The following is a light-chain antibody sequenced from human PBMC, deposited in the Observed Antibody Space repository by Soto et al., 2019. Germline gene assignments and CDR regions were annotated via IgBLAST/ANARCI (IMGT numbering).Light chain of an antibody. CDR1: QGIGNT. V-gene: IGKV3-15*01. J-gene: IGKJ3*01. CDR3: QEHGNWPRRT. Sequence: EIVITQSPATLSVSPGEGATLSCRASQGIGNTLAWYQQKPGQTPRLLIYGASTRATGVPARFSGSGSGTDFTLTINSLQSEDFAVYYCQEHGNWPRRTFGPGTTVDI. CDR2: GAS.